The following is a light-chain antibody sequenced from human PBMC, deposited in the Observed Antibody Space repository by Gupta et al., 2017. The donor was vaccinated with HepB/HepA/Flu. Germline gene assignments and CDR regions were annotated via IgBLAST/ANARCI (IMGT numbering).Light chain of an antibody. J-gene: IGLJ2*01. V-gene: IGLV2-23*02. CDR2: DVT. Sequence: QSALTQPASVSGSPGQSITISCTGTSSDVGNYNLVSWYQQHPDKAPKLRSYDVTKRPSGVSNRFAGYKSGNKAYPKTPVPQAEDEAEDEGCSYTGSSTLGGFGGGTKL. CDR1: SSDVGNYNL. CDR3: CSYTGSSTLGG.